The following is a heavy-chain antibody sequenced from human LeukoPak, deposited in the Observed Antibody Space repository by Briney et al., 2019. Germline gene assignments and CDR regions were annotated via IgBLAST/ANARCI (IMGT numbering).Heavy chain of an antibody. CDR3: ARDACSTTICQAGGNWFDP. Sequence: ASVKVSCKASGYTFTSYYMHWVRQAPGQGLEWMGIINPSGGSTSYAQKFQGRVTMTRDASTSTVYMELSSLRSEDTAVYFCARDACSTTICQAGGNWFDPWGQGTLVIVS. CDR1: GYTFTSYY. D-gene: IGHD2-2*01. J-gene: IGHJ5*02. V-gene: IGHV1-46*01. CDR2: INPSGGST.